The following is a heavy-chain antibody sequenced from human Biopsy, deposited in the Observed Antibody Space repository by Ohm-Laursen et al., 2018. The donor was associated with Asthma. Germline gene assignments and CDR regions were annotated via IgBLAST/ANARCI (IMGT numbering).Heavy chain of an antibody. D-gene: IGHD1-26*01. CDR1: GFSLSNYG. CDR2: ISFDGTNR. J-gene: IGHJ4*02. V-gene: IGHV3-30*18. Sequence: SLRLSCSASGFSLSNYGMHWVRQAPGKGLDWVAVISFDGTNRNYTDSVKGRFTISRDNSRNTLHLEMNSLRAEDTAVYFCAKEVFPGWELRRGPDSWGQGTLVTVSS. CDR3: AKEVFPGWELRRGPDS.